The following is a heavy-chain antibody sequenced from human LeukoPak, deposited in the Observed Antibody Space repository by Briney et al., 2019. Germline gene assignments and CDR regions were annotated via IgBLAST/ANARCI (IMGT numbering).Heavy chain of an antibody. CDR3: AKLIHPYTSSWYPFDS. D-gene: IGHD6-13*01. CDR1: GFAFGSEA. J-gene: IGHJ4*02. Sequence: GGSLRLSCAVSGFAFGSEAMSWVRQSPARGLEWVASISPGGGTTYYADSVKGRFTISRDNSKNTLYLQMNSLRAEDTAIYYCAKLIHPYTSSWYPFDSWGQGTLVTVSS. CDR2: ISPGGGTT. V-gene: IGHV3-23*01.